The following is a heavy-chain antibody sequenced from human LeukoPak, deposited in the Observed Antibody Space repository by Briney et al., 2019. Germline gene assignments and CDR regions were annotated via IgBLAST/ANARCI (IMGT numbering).Heavy chain of an antibody. Sequence: PSETLSLTCTVSGGSISSSSYYWGWIRQPPGKGLEWIGSIYYRGSTYYNPSLKSRVTISVDTSKNQFSLKLSSVTAADTAVYYCARGVVVVAAANWFDPWGQGTLVTVSS. D-gene: IGHD2-15*01. J-gene: IGHJ5*02. CDR1: GGSISSSSYY. CDR2: IYYRGST. CDR3: ARGVVVVAAANWFDP. V-gene: IGHV4-39*01.